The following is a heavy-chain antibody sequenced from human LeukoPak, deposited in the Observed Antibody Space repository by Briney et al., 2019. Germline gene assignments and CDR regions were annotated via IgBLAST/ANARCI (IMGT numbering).Heavy chain of an antibody. CDR3: ERGSGLYYIH. CDR1: EFTNRRNW. D-gene: IGHD1-26*01. Sequence: GRSLRLSCAASEFTNRRNWMIGARQAPGKGQEWVANIKQDGSEKYYVDSVKGRFTISRDNAKNSLFLQMNSLRAEHTAVYYCERGSGLYYIHWGQGTLVNV. V-gene: IGHV3-7*05. J-gene: IGHJ4*02. CDR2: IKQDGSEK.